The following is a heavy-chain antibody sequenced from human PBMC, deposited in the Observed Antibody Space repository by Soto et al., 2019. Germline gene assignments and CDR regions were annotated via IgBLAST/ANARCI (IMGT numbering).Heavy chain of an antibody. V-gene: IGHV5-51*01. CDR2: IYPGDSDT. D-gene: IGHD5-12*01. CDR3: GREMLATATHNYYGMDV. CDR1: GYSFTSYW. Sequence: GESLKISCKGSGYSFTSYWIGWVRQMAGKGLEWIGIIYPGDSDTRYSPSFQGQVTISADKSISTAYRQWSSLKASDTAMYYCGREMLATATHNYYGMDVWGQGTTVTVSS. J-gene: IGHJ6*02.